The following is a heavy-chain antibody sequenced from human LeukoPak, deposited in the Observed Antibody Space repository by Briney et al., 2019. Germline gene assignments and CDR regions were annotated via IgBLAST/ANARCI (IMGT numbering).Heavy chain of an antibody. CDR1: DGSLSGYF. CDR3: ARDYYDSSGLDY. D-gene: IGHD3-22*01. J-gene: IGHJ4*02. Sequence: SETLSLTCAVYDGSLSGYFWSWIRQPPGKGLEWIGEINHSGSTKYNPSLKSRVIISVDTSKNQFSLKLSSVTAADSAVYYCARDYYDSSGLDYWGQGTLVTVSS. CDR2: INHSGST. V-gene: IGHV4-34*01.